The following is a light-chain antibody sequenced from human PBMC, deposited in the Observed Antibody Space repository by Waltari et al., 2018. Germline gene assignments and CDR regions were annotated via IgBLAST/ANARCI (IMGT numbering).Light chain of an antibody. CDR2: AAS. Sequence: DIQMTQSPSSLSASVGDRVTITCRASQTISTYLSLYQQKPGRAPRLLIYAASSLQGGVPSRFSGSGSGTDFTLTVSSLQPEDFATYYCQQSHSAPWTFGQGTKVEIK. V-gene: IGKV1-39*01. CDR3: QQSHSAPWT. J-gene: IGKJ1*01. CDR1: QTISTY.